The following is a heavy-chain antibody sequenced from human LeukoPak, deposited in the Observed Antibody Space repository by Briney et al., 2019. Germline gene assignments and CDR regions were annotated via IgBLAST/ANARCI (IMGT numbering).Heavy chain of an antibody. J-gene: IGHJ4*02. Sequence: PGGPLRLSCAASGFTFNSYSMSWVRQAPGAGLEWVSAISNNGGTTYYADSVKGRFTISRDNSKNTLYLQMNSLRAEDTAIYFCAKDSPPWEPGPVDYWGQGMLVTVSS. CDR1: GFTFNSYS. D-gene: IGHD1-26*01. V-gene: IGHV3-23*01. CDR3: AKDSPPWEPGPVDY. CDR2: ISNNGGTT.